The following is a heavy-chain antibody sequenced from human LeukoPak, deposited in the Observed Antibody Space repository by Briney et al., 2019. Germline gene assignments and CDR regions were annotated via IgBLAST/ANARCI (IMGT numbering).Heavy chain of an antibody. CDR1: GFTFSNYW. CDR3: ARDNGVVHGVYYMDV. CDR2: IKQDGSEK. Sequence: GGSLRLSCAASGFTFSNYWMTWVRQAPGKGLEWVADIKQDGSEKLYVKSVRGRFTISRDNANMSLFLQMNSLRAEDTAVYYCARDNGVVHGVYYMDVWGKGTTVTVS. V-gene: IGHV3-7*01. J-gene: IGHJ6*03. D-gene: IGHD3-3*01.